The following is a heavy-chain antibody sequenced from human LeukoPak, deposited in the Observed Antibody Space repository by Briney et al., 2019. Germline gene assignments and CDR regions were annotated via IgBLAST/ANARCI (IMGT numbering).Heavy chain of an antibody. CDR3: ARDLYDSSGYYQTPYWYFDL. CDR2: IYYSGST. Sequence: SETLSLTCTVSGGSISSYYWSWIRQPPGKGLEWIGYIYYSGSTNYNPSLKSRVTISVDTSKNQFSLKLSSATAADTAVCYCARDLYDSSGYYQTPYWYFDLWGRGTLVTVSS. D-gene: IGHD3-22*01. CDR1: GGSISSYY. J-gene: IGHJ2*01. V-gene: IGHV4-59*01.